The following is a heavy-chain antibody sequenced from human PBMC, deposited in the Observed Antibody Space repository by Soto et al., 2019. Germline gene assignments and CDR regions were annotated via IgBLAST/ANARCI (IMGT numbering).Heavy chain of an antibody. V-gene: IGHV1-18*01. CDR2: ISAYNGNT. J-gene: IGHJ4*02. CDR1: GYTFTNYH. CDR3: AIDSPPPRE. Sequence: QVQLVQSGAEVKKPGASVKVSCKASGYTFTNYHISWVRQAHGQGLEWMGWISAYNGNTNYAQKLQGRVTMTTDTSTSTAYIDLRSLRSDDTAVYYCAIDSPPPREWGQGTLVTVSS.